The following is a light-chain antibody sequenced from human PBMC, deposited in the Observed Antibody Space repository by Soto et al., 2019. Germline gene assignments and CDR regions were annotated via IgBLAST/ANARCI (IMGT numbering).Light chain of an antibody. J-gene: IGKJ1*01. CDR1: QSISSW. CDR3: QQYNSYPWT. V-gene: IGKV1-5*03. CDR2: KAS. Sequence: DIQMTQSPSTLSASVGDRVTITCRASQSISSWLAWYQQKPGKAPKLLIYKASILESGVPSRFSGSGSGTAFTLTISSLQPDDFAPYYCQQYNSYPWTFGQGTQVEIK.